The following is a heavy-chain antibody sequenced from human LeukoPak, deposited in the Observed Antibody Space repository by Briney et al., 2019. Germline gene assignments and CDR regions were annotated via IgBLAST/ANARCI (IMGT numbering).Heavy chain of an antibody. CDR3: ARTYYDILTGYNPYFDY. J-gene: IGHJ4*02. D-gene: IGHD3-9*01. CDR1: GFTLSTYS. CDR2: ISSSSSYI. V-gene: IGHV3-21*01. Sequence: GGSLRLSCAASGFTLSTYSMNWVRQAPGKGLEWVLSISSSSSYIYYADSVKGRFTISRDNAKNFLCLQMNSLRAEDTAVYYCARTYYDILTGYNPYFDYWGQGILVTVSS.